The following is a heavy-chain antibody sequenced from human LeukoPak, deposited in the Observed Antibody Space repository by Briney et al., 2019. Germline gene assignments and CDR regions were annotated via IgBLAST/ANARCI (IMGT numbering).Heavy chain of an antibody. V-gene: IGHV3-23*01. D-gene: IGHD3-10*01. CDR2: ISNTGANT. J-gene: IGHJ4*02. CDR3: AKGLTYGFDY. Sequence: PGGSLRLSCVASGFTFSSYAMSSVRLAPGKGLEGVSGISNTGANTFYADSVKGRFTISRDNSKNTLYLQMNSLRAEDTAVYYCAKGLTYGFDYWGQGTLVTVSS. CDR1: GFTFSSYA.